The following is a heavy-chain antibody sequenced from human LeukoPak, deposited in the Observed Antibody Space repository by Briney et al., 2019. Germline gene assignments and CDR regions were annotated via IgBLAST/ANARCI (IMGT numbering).Heavy chain of an antibody. CDR3: ARVEYYYDSSGYYYFLDY. Sequence: SETLSLTCTVSGGSISSGGYYWSWIRQHPGKGLEWLGYIYYSGSTYYNPSLKSRVTISVDTSKNQFSLKLSSVTAADTAVYYCARVEYYYDSSGYYYFLDYWGQGTLVTVSS. CDR1: GGSISSGGYY. J-gene: IGHJ4*02. V-gene: IGHV4-31*03. D-gene: IGHD3-22*01. CDR2: IYYSGST.